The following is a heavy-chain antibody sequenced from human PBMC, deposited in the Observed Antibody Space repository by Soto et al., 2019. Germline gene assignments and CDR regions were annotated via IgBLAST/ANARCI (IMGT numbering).Heavy chain of an antibody. CDR2: IYWDDDK. Sequence: QITLKESGPTLVKPTQTLTLTCTFSGFSLSTSGVGVGWIRQPPGKALEWLALIYWDDDKRYSPSLKSRLTITKXXSXTPXVLTMTNMDPVDTATYYCAHRWGPRTQSGDYYFDYWGQGTLVTVSS. V-gene: IGHV2-5*02. CDR1: GFSLSTSGVG. CDR3: AHRWGPRTQSGDYYFDY. J-gene: IGHJ4*02. D-gene: IGHD4-17*01.